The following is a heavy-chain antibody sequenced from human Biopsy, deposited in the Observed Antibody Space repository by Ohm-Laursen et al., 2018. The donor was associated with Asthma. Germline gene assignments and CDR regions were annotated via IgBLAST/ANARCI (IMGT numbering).Heavy chain of an antibody. CDR3: ARGPEWSGLDI. J-gene: IGHJ6*02. Sequence: GTLSLTCSMYGLSSSGYYWTWIRQPPGKGLEWIGESDHRGNTNINLTLKSRVTISKDKSANEFSLKMRSVAAADTAIYYCARGPEWSGLDIWGQGTTVTVSS. V-gene: IGHV4-34*01. CDR1: GLSSSGYY. D-gene: IGHD3-3*01. CDR2: SDHRGNT.